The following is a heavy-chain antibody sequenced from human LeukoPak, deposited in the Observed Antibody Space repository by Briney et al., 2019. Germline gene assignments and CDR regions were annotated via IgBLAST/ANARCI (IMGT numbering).Heavy chain of an antibody. CDR1: GGSFSGYY. D-gene: IGHD3-16*02. Sequence: SETLSLTCAVYGGSFSGYYWSWIPQPPGKGLEWIGEINHSGSTNYNPSLESRVTMSLDTSKNQFSLKLSSVTAADTAVYYCARDENGYVWGSFRAWGQGTLVTVSS. CDR3: ARDENGYVWGSFRA. CDR2: INHSGST. V-gene: IGHV4-34*01. J-gene: IGHJ5*02.